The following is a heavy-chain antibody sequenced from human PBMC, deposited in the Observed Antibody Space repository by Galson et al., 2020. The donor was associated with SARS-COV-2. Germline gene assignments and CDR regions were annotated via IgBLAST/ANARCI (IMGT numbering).Heavy chain of an antibody. D-gene: IGHD2-8*01. CDR3: ARHYCTNGVCYIYAHAYI. CDR2: INHRGST. Sequence: SETLSLTCAVYGGSFKNYYWTWIRQSPGKGLQWIGEINHRGSTNYDPSLQGRVAMSVDTSKNQFSLKLSSVTAADTAVYYCARHYCTNGVCYIYAHAYIWGQGKMVTVSS. V-gene: IGHV4-34*01. CDR1: GGSFKNYY. J-gene: IGHJ3*02.